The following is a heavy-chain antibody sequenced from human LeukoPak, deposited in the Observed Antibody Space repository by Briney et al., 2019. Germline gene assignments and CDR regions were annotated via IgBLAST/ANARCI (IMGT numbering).Heavy chain of an antibody. CDR1: GYTFTGYY. CDR2: INPNSGGT. J-gene: IGHJ4*02. V-gene: IGHV1-2*02. CDR3: ARDPTPSDNWNYVQAFDY. Sequence: ASVKVSCKASGYTFTGYYMHWVRQAPGQGLEWMGWINPNSGGTNYAQNLQGRVTMTTDTSTSTAYMELRSLRSDDTAVYYCARDPTPSDNWNYVQAFDYWGQGTLVTVSS. D-gene: IGHD1-7*01.